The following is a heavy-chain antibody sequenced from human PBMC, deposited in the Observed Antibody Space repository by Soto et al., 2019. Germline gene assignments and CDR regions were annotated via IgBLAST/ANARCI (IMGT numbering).Heavy chain of an antibody. J-gene: IGHJ6*02. D-gene: IGHD5-12*01. Sequence: LSLTCAVYGGSFSSNWWSWVRQPPGKGLEWIGEIYHSGSTNYNPSLKSRVTISVDKSKNQFSLKLSSVTAADTAVYYCARDSEMATSGGLYYYYGMDVWGQGTTVTVSS. CDR2: IYHSGST. CDR1: GGSFSSNW. V-gene: IGHV4-4*02. CDR3: ARDSEMATSGGLYYYYGMDV.